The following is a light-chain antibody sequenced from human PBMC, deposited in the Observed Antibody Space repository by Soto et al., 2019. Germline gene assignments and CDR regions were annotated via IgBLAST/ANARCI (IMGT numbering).Light chain of an antibody. Sequence: DVQMTQSPSSLSASVGDRVTFTCRASQDISHYLAWYQQRPGKVPKLLIYYAANLQLGVPSRVSGSGSGTDFTLTIRSLQPEDVGTYYCQQYTKDTPVTFGQGTKVDIK. CDR2: YAA. CDR1: QDISHY. V-gene: IGKV1-27*01. CDR3: QQYTKDTPVT. J-gene: IGKJ1*01.